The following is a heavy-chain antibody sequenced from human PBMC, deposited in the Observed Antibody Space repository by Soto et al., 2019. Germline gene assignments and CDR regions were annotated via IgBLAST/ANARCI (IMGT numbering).Heavy chain of an antibody. J-gene: IGHJ6*02. CDR3: ARVRRMTTVTVYVSYGMDV. V-gene: IGHV4-34*01. CDR2: INHSGST. CDR1: GGSFSGYY. Sequence: SETVSLTCAVYGGSFSGYYWSWIRQPPGKGLEWIGEINHSGSTNYNPSLKSRVTISVDTSKNQFSLKLSSVTAADTAVYYCARVRRMTTVTVYVSYGMDVWGQGTTVTVSS. D-gene: IGHD4-17*01.